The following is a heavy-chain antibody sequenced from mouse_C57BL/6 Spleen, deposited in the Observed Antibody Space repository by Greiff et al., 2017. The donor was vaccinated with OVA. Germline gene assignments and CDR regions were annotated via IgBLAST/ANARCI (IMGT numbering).Heavy chain of an antibody. CDR3: ARDSLFDY. CDR1: GFTFSSYA. V-gene: IGHV5-4*01. D-gene: IGHD6-2*01. Sequence: EVHLVESGGGLVKPGGSLKLSCAASGFTFSSYAMSWVRQTPEKRLEWVATISDGGSYTYYPDNVKGRFTISRDNAKNNLYLQMSHLKSEDTAMYYCARDSLFDYWGQGTTLTVSS. J-gene: IGHJ2*01. CDR2: ISDGGSYT.